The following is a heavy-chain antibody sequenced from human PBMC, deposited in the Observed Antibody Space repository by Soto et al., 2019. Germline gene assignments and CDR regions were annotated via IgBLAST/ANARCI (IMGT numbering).Heavy chain of an antibody. CDR2: ISYDGSNK. V-gene: IGHV3-30*18. J-gene: IGHJ6*02. Sequence: GGSLRLSCAASGFTFSSYGMHWVRQAPGKGLEWVAVISYDGSNKYYADSVKGRFTISRDNSKNTLYLQMNSLRAEDTAVYYCAKGNNDFWSGGYHYGMDVWGQGTTVTVSS. CDR1: GFTFSSYG. D-gene: IGHD3-3*01. CDR3: AKGNNDFWSGGYHYGMDV.